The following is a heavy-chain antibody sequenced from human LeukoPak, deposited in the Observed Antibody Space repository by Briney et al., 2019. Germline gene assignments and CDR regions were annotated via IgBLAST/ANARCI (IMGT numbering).Heavy chain of an antibody. CDR3: ARSSESSVYFDY. CDR2: ISYDGSNK. J-gene: IGHJ4*02. CDR1: GFTFISNA. V-gene: IGHV3-30-3*01. D-gene: IGHD6-19*01. Sequence: GGPLRLSCAAPGFTFISNAIHWVRQAPAKGLEWVAVISYDGSNKYYADSVKGRFTISRDNSKNTLYLQMNSLRAEDTAVYYCARSSESSVYFDYWGQGTLVTVSS.